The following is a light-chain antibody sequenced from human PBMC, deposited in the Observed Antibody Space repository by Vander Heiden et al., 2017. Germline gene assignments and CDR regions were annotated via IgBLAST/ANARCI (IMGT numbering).Light chain of an antibody. Sequence: EIVLTQSPATLSLSPGERATLSCRASQSVSSYLAWYQQKPGQAPRLLIYDTSNRATGIPARFSGSGSGTDFTLTISSLEPEDFAVYYCQQRSNGPRMYTFGQGTKLEIK. V-gene: IGKV3-11*01. CDR1: QSVSSY. CDR3: QQRSNGPRMYT. J-gene: IGKJ2*01. CDR2: DTS.